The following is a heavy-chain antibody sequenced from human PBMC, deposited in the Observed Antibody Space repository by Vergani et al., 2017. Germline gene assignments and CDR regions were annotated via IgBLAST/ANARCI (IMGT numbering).Heavy chain of an antibody. J-gene: IGHJ2*01. CDR1: GGTFSSYA. CDR2: IIPILGIA. CDR3: ARVSSWYFDL. V-gene: IGHV1-69*04. Sequence: QVQLVQSGAEVKKPGSSVKVSCKASGGTFSSYAIGWVRQAPGQGLEGVGRIIPILGIANYAQKFQGRVTITADKSTSTAYMELSSLRSEDTAVYYCARVSSWYFDLWGRGTLVTVSS.